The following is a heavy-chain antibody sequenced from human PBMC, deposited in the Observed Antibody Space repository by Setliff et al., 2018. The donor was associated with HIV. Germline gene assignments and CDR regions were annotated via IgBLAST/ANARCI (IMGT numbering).Heavy chain of an antibody. CDR2: IYHGGTT. D-gene: IGHD5-18*01. V-gene: IGHV4-61*10. Sequence: SETLSLTCTVADGSISTGSYYWSWVRQPAGRGLEWIGEIYHGGTTKYNPSLKSRVTMSVDRPNNHFSLRLTSVTAADTAVYFCARRGRTGNSYVLHWFDPWGQGTLVTVSS. CDR1: DGSISTGSYY. J-gene: IGHJ5*02. CDR3: ARRGRTGNSYVLHWFDP.